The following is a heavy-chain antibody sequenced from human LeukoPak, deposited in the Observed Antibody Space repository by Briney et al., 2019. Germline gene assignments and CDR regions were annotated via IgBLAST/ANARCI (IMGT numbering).Heavy chain of an antibody. J-gene: IGHJ4*02. CDR2: INHSGST. Sequence: PSETLSLTCTVSGGSISSYYWSWLRQPPGKGLEWIGEINHSGSTNYNPPLKSRVTISVDTSKNQFSLKLSSVTAADTAVYYCARGLGIRRWLQFSEGRGARFDYWGQGTLVTVSS. D-gene: IGHD5-24*01. V-gene: IGHV4-34*01. CDR1: GGSISSYY. CDR3: ARGLGIRRWLQFSEGRGARFDY.